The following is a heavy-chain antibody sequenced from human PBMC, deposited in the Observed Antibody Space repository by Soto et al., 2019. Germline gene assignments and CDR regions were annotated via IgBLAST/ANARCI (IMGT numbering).Heavy chain of an antibody. D-gene: IGHD1-26*01. J-gene: IGHJ6*02. Sequence: ASVKVSCKASGGTFSSYAISWVRQAPGQGLEWMGGIIPIFGTANYAQKFQGRVTITADESTSTAYMELSSLRSEDTAVYYCARGAVGGTAYYYYGMDVWGQGTTVTVSS. V-gene: IGHV1-69*13. CDR1: GGTFSSYA. CDR3: ARGAVGGTAYYYYGMDV. CDR2: IIPIFGTA.